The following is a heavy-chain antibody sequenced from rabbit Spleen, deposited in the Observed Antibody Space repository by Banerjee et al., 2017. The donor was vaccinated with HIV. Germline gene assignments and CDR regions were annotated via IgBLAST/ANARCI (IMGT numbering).Heavy chain of an antibody. Sequence: QEQLMESGGGLVQPGGSLKLSCKASGIDFSNYYYMYWVRQAPGKGLELIAWIYIINGSTWYASWVNGRFTISRSTSLNTVDLKMTSLTAADTATYFCARDLVGYVGFGYASYLDLWGPGTLVTVS. V-gene: IGHV1S43*01. CDR2: IYIINGST. J-gene: IGHJ4*01. CDR3: ARDLVGYVGFGYASYLDL. CDR1: GIDFSNYYY. D-gene: IGHD6-1*01.